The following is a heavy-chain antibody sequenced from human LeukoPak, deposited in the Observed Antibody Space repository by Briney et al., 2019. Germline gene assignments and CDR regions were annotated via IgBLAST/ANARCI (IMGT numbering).Heavy chain of an antibody. CDR3: ARGPVAGLGFDY. J-gene: IGHJ4*02. CDR1: GGSIYSRSNY. CDR2: IYYSGTT. Sequence: PSETLSLTCTVSGGSIYSRSNYWAWIRQPPGKGLEWIGGIYYSGTTFYNPSLKSRVTISVDTSKNQFSLKLSSVTAADTAVYYCARGPVAGLGFDYWGQGTLVTVSS. V-gene: IGHV4-39*07. D-gene: IGHD6-19*01.